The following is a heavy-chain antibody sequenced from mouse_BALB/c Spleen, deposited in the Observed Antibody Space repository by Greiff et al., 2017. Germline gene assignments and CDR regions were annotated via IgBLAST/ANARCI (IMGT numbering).Heavy chain of an antibody. D-gene: IGHD4-1*01. CDR2: ISSGGGST. V-gene: IGHV5-12-1*01. J-gene: IGHJ2*01. Sequence: EVKLVESGGGLVKPGGSLKLSCAASGFAFSSFDLSWVRQTPEKRLEWVAYISSGGGSTYYPDTVKGRFTISRDNAKNTLYLQMSSLKSEDTAMYYCARLTGTYYFDYWGQGTTLTVSS. CDR3: ARLTGTYYFDY. CDR1: GFAFSSFD.